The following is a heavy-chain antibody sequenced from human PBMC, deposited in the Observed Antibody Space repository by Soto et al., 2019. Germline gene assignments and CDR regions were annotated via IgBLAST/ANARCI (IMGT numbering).Heavy chain of an antibody. CDR3: ARHPYSSRLPRPNYYYGMDV. CDR1: GYTFTSYD. CDR2: MNPNSGNT. Sequence: QVQLVQSGAEVKKPGASVKVSCKASGYTFTSYDINWVRQATGQGLEWMGWMNPNSGNTGYAQKFQGGVTMTRKTSISTAYMELSSLRSEDTAVYYCARHPYSSRLPRPNYYYGMDVWGQGTTVTVSS. V-gene: IGHV1-8*01. D-gene: IGHD6-13*01. J-gene: IGHJ6*02.